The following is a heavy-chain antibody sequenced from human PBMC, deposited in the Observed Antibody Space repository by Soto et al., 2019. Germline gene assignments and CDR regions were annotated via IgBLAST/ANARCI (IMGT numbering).Heavy chain of an antibody. CDR1: GFTFSSYS. CDR2: ISSSSSYI. CDR3: ARVRYVSAGMDV. D-gene: IGHD5-12*01. Sequence: EVQLVESGGGLVKPGGSLRLSCAASGFTFSSYSMNWVRQAPGKGLEWVSSISSSSSYIYYADSVKGRFTISRDNAKISLYLQMNSLRAEDTAVYYCARVRYVSAGMDVWGQGTTVTVSS. V-gene: IGHV3-21*01. J-gene: IGHJ6*02.